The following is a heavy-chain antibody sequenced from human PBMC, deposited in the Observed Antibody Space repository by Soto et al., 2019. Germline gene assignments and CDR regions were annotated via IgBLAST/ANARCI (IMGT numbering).Heavy chain of an antibody. CDR1: GFTFSSYG. D-gene: IGHD6-19*01. J-gene: IGHJ4*02. V-gene: IGHV3-33*01. CDR3: ARAQYSSGWGYFDY. Sequence: QVQLVESGGGVVQPGRSLRLSCAASGFTFSSYGMHWVRQAPGKGLEWVAVIWYDGSNKYYAASVKGRFTISRDNSKNTLYLHMNCLRAEDTAVYYCARAQYSSGWGYFDYWGQGPLVTVSS. CDR2: IWYDGSNK.